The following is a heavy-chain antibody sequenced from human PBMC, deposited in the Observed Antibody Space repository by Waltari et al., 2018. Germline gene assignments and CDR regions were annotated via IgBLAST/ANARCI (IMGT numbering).Heavy chain of an antibody. Sequence: QLQLQESGPGLVKPSETLSLTCPVSGGSISSSSYYWGWLRQPPGKGLGWIGSIYYSGSTHSNPSLKSGVTRSVDTSKNQCALKLSSVTAAETAVYYCARPGYCSGGSCYDAFDIWGQGTMVTVSS. CDR3: ARPGYCSGGSCYDAFDI. D-gene: IGHD2-15*01. CDR1: GGSISSSSYY. CDR2: IYYSGST. V-gene: IGHV4-39*01. J-gene: IGHJ3*02.